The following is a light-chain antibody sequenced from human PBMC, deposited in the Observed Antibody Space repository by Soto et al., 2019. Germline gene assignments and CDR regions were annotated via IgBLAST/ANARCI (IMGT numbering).Light chain of an antibody. Sequence: QSALTQPASASGSPGQSITISCTGTSSDVGAYNYVSWYQHHPGKAPKLMIYEVTNRPSGVSNRFSGSKSGNTASLTISGLQAEDEADYYCNSYTTNSNRVFGTGTKVTVL. V-gene: IGLV2-14*01. CDR1: SSDVGAYNY. CDR2: EVT. CDR3: NSYTTNSNRV. J-gene: IGLJ1*01.